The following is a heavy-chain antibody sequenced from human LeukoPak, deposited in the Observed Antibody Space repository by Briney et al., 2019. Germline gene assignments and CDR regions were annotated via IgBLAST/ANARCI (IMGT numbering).Heavy chain of an antibody. Sequence: ESAGSLRLSCAASGFSFSNYAMNWVRQAPGKGLEWGSGISGSGARTFHSDSVEGRFTISRDVSTNTLYLQMNNLRPEDTAVYYCAKAQYYDSSGYDSDEYYFDYWGQATLVTVSS. CDR1: GFSFSNYA. V-gene: IGHV3-23*01. D-gene: IGHD3-22*01. CDR3: AKAQYYDSSGYDSDEYYFDY. CDR2: ISGSGART. J-gene: IGHJ4*02.